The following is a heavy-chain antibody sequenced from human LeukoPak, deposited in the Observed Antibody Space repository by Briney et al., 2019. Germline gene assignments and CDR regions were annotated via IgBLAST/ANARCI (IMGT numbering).Heavy chain of an antibody. CDR2: SIPIIGTA. D-gene: IGHD3-3*01. CDR1: GGTFSSYA. J-gene: IGHJ6*03. CDR3: ARDPPRDFGVVIMGGDYYMDV. Sequence: SVKVSCKASGGTFSSYAISWVRQAPGQGLEWMGGSIPIIGTANYAQKFQGRVTITAVESTSTAYMELSSLRSEDTAVYYCARDPPRDFGVVIMGGDYYMDVWGKGTTVTVSS. V-gene: IGHV1-69*13.